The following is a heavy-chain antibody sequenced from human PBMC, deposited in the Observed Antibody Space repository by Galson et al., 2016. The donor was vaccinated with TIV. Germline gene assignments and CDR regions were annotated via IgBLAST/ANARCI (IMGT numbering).Heavy chain of an antibody. Sequence: HWARQAPGKGLEWVAVLSYDERNKKYADSVKGRFTISRDNSKNTLYLQMHSLRPDDTAVYYCAKQWLKDYYGMDVWGPGTTVTVSS. V-gene: IGHV3-33*05. CDR3: AKQWLKDYYGMDV. CDR2: LSYDERNK. D-gene: IGHD6-19*01. J-gene: IGHJ6*02.